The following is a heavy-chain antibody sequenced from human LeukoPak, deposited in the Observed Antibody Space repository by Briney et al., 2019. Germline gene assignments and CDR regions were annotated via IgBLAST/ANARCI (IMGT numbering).Heavy chain of an antibody. D-gene: IGHD3-3*01. Sequence: GGSLRLSCAASGFTFSSYAMSWVRQASGKGLEWVSAISGSGGSTYYADSVKGRFTISRDNSKNTLYLQMNSLRAEDTAVYYCAKDPYYDFWSGYDYWGQGTLVTVSS. V-gene: IGHV3-23*01. CDR2: ISGSGGST. J-gene: IGHJ4*02. CDR1: GFTFSSYA. CDR3: AKDPYYDFWSGYDY.